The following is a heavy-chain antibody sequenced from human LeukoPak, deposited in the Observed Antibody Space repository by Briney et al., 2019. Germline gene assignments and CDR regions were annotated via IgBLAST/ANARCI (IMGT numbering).Heavy chain of an antibody. CDR2: ISNSGSSI. Sequence: GGSLRLSCAASGFTFSDSYMTWIRQAPGKGLEWVSYISNSGSSIYYADSVKGRFTTSRDNAKSSLYLQMNSLRAEDTAVYYCAKGGGYYGSAPRSDYWGQGTLVTVSS. D-gene: IGHD3-10*01. J-gene: IGHJ4*02. CDR3: AKGGGYYGSAPRSDY. CDR1: GFTFSDSY. V-gene: IGHV3-11*01.